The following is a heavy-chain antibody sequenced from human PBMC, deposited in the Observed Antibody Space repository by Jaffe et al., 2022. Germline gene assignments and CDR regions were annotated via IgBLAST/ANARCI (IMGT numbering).Heavy chain of an antibody. CDR3: ARDPPVLGSGSPYDY. CDR1: GFTVSSNY. V-gene: IGHV3-66*02. D-gene: IGHD3-10*01. J-gene: IGHJ4*02. Sequence: EVQLVESGGGLVQPGGSLRLSCAASGFTVSSNYMSWVRQAPGKGLEWVSVIYSGGSTYYADSVKGRFTISRDNSKNTLYLQMNSLRAEDTAVYYCARDPPVLGSGSPYDYWGQGTLVTVSS. CDR2: IYSGGST.